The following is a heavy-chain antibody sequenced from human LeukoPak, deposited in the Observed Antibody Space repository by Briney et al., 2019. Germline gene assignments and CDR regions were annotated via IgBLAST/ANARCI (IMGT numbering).Heavy chain of an antibody. CDR3: ANGGTYSSGP. CDR2: IKPDGSAQ. D-gene: IGHD3-22*01. CDR1: GFTFSNSW. Sequence: GGSLRLSCAASGFTFSNSWMSWVRQSPGKGLEWVATIKPDGSAQYYVDSVKGRFTISRDNAKNSLFLQINSLRAEDTAVYYCANGGTYSSGPWGQGTLVTVSS. J-gene: IGHJ5*02. V-gene: IGHV3-7*01.